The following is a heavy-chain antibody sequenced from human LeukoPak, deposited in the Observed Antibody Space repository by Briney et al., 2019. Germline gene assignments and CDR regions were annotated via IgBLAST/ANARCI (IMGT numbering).Heavy chain of an antibody. D-gene: IGHD6-19*01. Sequence: PSETLSLTCTVSGASVNSGSSYWSWIRQPPGTRLEWIGYIYYSGSTNYNPSLKSRVAISVDTSKNQFSLKLSSVTAADTAVYYCASVRAVAGLDYWGQGTLVTVSS. CDR2: IYYSGST. J-gene: IGHJ4*02. CDR1: GASVNSGSSY. V-gene: IGHV4-61*01. CDR3: ASVRAVAGLDY.